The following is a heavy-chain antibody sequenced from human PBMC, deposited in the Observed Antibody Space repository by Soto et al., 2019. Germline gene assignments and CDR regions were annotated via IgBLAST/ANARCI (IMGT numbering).Heavy chain of an antibody. CDR2: ISAYNGNT. D-gene: IGHD5-18*01. J-gene: IGHJ6*02. CDR3: ARWSGYSFGTLGGMDV. CDR1: GYTFTSYG. Sequence: QVQLVQSGAEVKKPGASVKVSCKASGYTFTSYGISWVRQAPGQGLEWMGWISAYNGNTNYAQKLQGRVTMTTDTSTSTDYMELRSLRSDDTAVYYCARWSGYSFGTLGGMDVWGQGTTVTVSS. V-gene: IGHV1-18*01.